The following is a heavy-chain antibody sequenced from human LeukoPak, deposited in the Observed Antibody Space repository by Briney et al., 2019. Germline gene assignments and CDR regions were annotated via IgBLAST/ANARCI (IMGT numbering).Heavy chain of an antibody. Sequence: SQTLSLSCDISGDSVSSNSVAWDWIRQSPSRGLEWLGRAYSRSKGNKDYAISVQSRININTDTSRNQFSLQLNSVPPEDTAVYYCARGINSAFDIWGQGTMITVSS. CDR1: GDSVSSNSVA. CDR2: AYSRSKGNK. J-gene: IGHJ3*02. CDR3: ARGINSAFDI. D-gene: IGHD5-24*01. V-gene: IGHV6-1*01.